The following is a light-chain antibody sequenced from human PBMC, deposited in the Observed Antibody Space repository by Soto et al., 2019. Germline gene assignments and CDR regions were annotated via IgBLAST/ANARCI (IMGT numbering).Light chain of an antibody. CDR1: QIFSSN. Sequence: EIVMTQSPASLSVSPGERTTLSCRASQIFSSNLAWYQQKPGQAPRLLIYGASTRATGIPARFSGSGSGIEFTLTISSLQSEDFAVYYCQQYNNWPQTFGQGTKVDIK. CDR3: QQYNNWPQT. V-gene: IGKV3-15*01. J-gene: IGKJ1*01. CDR2: GAS.